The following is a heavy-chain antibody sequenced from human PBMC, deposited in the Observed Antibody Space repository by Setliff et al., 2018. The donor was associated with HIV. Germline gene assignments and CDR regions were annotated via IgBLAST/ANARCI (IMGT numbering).Heavy chain of an antibody. Sequence: SETLSLTCTVSGGSIGSYYWNWIRQSPGKGLEWIGYIYYSGTTNYNPSLKSRLTVSVDTSKNQFSLDLSSVTAADTAIYYCARRFLTTVVTLAFDTWGQGTMVTVSS. D-gene: IGHD4-17*01. CDR2: IYYSGTT. CDR3: ARRFLTTVVTLAFDT. CDR1: GGSIGSYY. J-gene: IGHJ3*02. V-gene: IGHV4-59*08.